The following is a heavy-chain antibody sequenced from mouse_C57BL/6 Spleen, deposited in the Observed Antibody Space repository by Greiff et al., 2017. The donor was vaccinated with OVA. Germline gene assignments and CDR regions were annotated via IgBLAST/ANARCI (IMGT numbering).Heavy chain of an antibody. V-gene: IGHV5-16*01. CDR2: INYDGSST. D-gene: IGHD2-4*01. CDR3: ARDDYYYDGGFAY. Sequence: EVKLVESEGGLVQPGSSMKLSCTASGFTFSDYYMAWVRQVPEKGLEWVANINYDGSSTYYLDSLKSRFIISRDNAKNILYLQMSSLKSEDTATYYCARDDYYYDGGFAYWGQGTLVTVSA. J-gene: IGHJ3*01. CDR1: GFTFSDYY.